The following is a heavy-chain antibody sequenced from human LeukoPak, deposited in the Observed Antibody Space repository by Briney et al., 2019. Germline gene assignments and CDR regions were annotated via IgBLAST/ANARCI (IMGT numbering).Heavy chain of an antibody. J-gene: IGHJ5*02. CDR2: MNPNSGNT. Sequence: ASVKVSCKASGYTFTSYDINWVRQATGQGLEWMGWMNPNSGNTGYAQRFQGRVTMTRNTSISTAYMELSSLRSEDTAVYYCAGHILSAAAGLNWFDPWGQGTLVTVSS. D-gene: IGHD6-13*01. V-gene: IGHV1-8*01. CDR3: AGHILSAAAGLNWFDP. CDR1: GYTFTSYD.